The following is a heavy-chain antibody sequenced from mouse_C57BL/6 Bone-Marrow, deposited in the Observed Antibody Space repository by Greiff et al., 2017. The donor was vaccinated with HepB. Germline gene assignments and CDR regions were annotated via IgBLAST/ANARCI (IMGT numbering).Heavy chain of an antibody. CDR1: GYTFTVYT. CDR3: ARHEALDGYYDYFDY. Sequence: VQLQQSGAELVKPGASVKLSCTASGYTFTVYTIPWVKQRSGQGLEWIGWFYPGSGSIKYNEKFKDKATLTADKSSSTVYMELSRLTYEDSAVYFCARHEALDGYYDYFDYWGQGTTLTVSS. V-gene: IGHV1-62-2*01. CDR2: FYPGSGSI. D-gene: IGHD2-3*01. J-gene: IGHJ2*01.